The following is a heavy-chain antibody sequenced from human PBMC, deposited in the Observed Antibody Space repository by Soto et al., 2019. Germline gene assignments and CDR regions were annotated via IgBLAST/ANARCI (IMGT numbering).Heavy chain of an antibody. CDR3: ARSSADKDDCSSTSCYGRSLYYFDY. V-gene: IGHV5-10-1*01. Sequence: PGESLKVCWNGAGYSFTGYWISWVRQMPGKGLEWMGRIDPSDSYTNYSPSFQGHVTISADKSISTAYLQWSSLKASDTAMYYCARSSADKDDCSSTSCYGRSLYYFDYWGQGTLVTVSS. CDR2: IDPSDSYT. D-gene: IGHD2-2*01. J-gene: IGHJ4*02. CDR1: GYSFTGYW.